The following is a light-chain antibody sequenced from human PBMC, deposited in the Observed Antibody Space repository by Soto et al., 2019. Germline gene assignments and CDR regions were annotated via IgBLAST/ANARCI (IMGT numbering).Light chain of an antibody. CDR3: SSYTSSSTLV. CDR2: EVS. Sequence: QSALTQPASVSGSPGQSITISCTGTSSDVGGYNYVSWYQPPPGKAPQLMIYEVSNRPSGVSNRFSGSKSGNTASLTISGLQAEDEADYYCSSYTSSSTLVFGGGTKLTVL. CDR1: SSDVGGYNY. V-gene: IGLV2-14*01. J-gene: IGLJ2*01.